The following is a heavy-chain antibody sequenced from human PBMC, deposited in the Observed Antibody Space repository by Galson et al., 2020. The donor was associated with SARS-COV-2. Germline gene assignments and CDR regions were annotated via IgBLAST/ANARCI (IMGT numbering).Heavy chain of an antibody. CDR1: GYSFTSYW. V-gene: IGHV5-10-1*01. CDR3: ATSRRRGSYYYYGMDV. D-gene: IGHD3-16*01. J-gene: IGHJ6*02. Sequence: GESLKISCKGSGYSFTSYWISWVRQMPGKGLEWMGRIDPSDSYTNYSPSFQGHVTISADKSISTAYLQWSSLKASDTAMYYWATSRRRGSYYYYGMDVWGQGTTVTVSS. CDR2: IDPSDSYT.